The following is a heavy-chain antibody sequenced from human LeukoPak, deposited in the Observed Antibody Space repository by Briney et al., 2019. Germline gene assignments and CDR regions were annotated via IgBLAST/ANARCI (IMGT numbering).Heavy chain of an antibody. CDR3: ARPTTVTMVDAFNI. D-gene: IGHD4-17*01. V-gene: IGHV3-7*04. CDR2: IKQDGTEK. Sequence: AGGSLRLSCAAAGFNFSSYWMTWVRQAPGKGLEWVANIKQDGTEKYYVDSVKGRFTTSRDNAKNSLYLRMNSLRAVDTAVYFCARPTTVTMVDAFNIWGLGTMVTVSS. J-gene: IGHJ3*02. CDR1: GFNFSSYW.